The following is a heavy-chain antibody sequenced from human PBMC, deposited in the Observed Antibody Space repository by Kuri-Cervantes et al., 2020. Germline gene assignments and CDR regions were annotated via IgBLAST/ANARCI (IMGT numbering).Heavy chain of an antibody. CDR3: ARGRGRLQEVEHDAFDI. CDR2: IYTSGST. J-gene: IGHJ3*02. CDR1: GGSISSGSYY. V-gene: IGHV4-61*02. Sequence: SETLSLTCTVSGGSISSGSYYWSWIRQPAGKGLEWIGRIYTSGSTNYNPSLKSRVTMSVDTSKNQFSLEVNSVTAADTALYYCARGRGRLQEVEHDAFDIWGQGTMVTGSS. D-gene: IGHD4-11*01.